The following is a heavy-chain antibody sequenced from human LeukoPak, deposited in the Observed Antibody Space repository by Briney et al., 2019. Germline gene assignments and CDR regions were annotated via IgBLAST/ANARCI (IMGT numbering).Heavy chain of an antibody. D-gene: IGHD2-21*01. V-gene: IGHV6-1*01. CDR1: GDSVSSNSAA. CDR2: TYYRSKWYD. J-gene: IGHJ4*02. Sequence: SQTLSLTCAISGDSVSSNSAAWNWIRQSPSSGLEWLGRTYYRSKWYDDYAVSVRGRITINPDTSKNQFSLQLNSVTPEDTAVYYCAREGDKVGFDLDYWGQGTLVTVSS. CDR3: AREGDKVGFDLDY.